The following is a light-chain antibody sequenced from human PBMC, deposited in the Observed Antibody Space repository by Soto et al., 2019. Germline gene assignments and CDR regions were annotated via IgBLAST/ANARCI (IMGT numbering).Light chain of an antibody. CDR1: KLGQKY. Sequence: SSELTQPPSVSVSPGQTASITCCEDKLGQKYACWYQQKPGQSPVLVIYQDNKRPSGIPERFSGSNSGNTATLTISGTQAMDEADYYCQAWDSNNVVFGGGTKLTVL. J-gene: IGLJ2*01. CDR3: QAWDSNNVV. CDR2: QDN. V-gene: IGLV3-1*01.